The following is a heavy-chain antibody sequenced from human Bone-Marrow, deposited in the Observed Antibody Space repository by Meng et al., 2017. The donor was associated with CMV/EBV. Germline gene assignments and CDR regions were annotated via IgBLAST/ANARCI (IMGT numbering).Heavy chain of an antibody. CDR1: GGSFSGYY. Sequence: SETLSLTCAVYGGSFSGYYWSWIRQPPGKGLEWIGEINHSGSTNYNPSLKSRVTISVDTSKNQFSLKLSSVTAADTAVYYRARARYCSSTSCYIRYYYYGMDVWGQGTTVTVSS. CDR2: INHSGST. D-gene: IGHD2-2*02. V-gene: IGHV4-34*01. J-gene: IGHJ6*02. CDR3: ARARYCSSTSCYIRYYYYGMDV.